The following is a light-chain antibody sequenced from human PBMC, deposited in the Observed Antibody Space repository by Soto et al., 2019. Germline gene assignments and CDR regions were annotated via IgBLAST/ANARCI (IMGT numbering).Light chain of an antibody. CDR2: DAF. Sequence: EVVLTQSPATLSLSPGESATLSCRASQSISGYLAWYQQKPGQAPRLLIYDAFKRATGIPARFSASGSGTDFTLTIFSLEPEDFAVYYCQQRNNGWTFGQGTKVDIK. CDR1: QSISGY. CDR3: QQRNNGWT. J-gene: IGKJ1*01. V-gene: IGKV3-11*01.